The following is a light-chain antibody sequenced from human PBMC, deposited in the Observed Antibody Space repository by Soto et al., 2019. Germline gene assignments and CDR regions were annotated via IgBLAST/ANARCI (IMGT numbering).Light chain of an antibody. V-gene: IGKV1-5*01. CDR1: QSISSW. J-gene: IGKJ4*01. Sequence: DIQMTQSPSTLSASVGDRVTITCRASQSISSWVAWYQQKPGKAPKLLIYDASSLESGVPSRFSGSGSGTEFTLTISSLQPDDFATYYCQQYNSYLLTFGGGTKVEIK. CDR3: QQYNSYLLT. CDR2: DAS.